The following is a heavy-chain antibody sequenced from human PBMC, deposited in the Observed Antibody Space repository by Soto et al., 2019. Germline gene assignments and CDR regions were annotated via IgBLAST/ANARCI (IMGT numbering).Heavy chain of an antibody. J-gene: IGHJ4*02. Sequence: GSLRLSCAASGFTFSSYSMNWVRQAPGKGLEWVSYISSSSSTIYYADSVKGRFTISRDNAKNSLYLQMNSLRDEDTAVYYCARDEPLDTAMVKGVDYWGQGTLVTVSS. D-gene: IGHD5-18*01. CDR2: ISSSSSTI. V-gene: IGHV3-48*02. CDR3: ARDEPLDTAMVKGVDY. CDR1: GFTFSSYS.